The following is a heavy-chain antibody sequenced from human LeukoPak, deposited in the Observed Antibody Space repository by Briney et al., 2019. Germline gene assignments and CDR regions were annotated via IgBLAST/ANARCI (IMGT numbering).Heavy chain of an antibody. V-gene: IGHV3-33*08. CDR1: GFTFSSCA. CDR3: ARVPRGYSGYDLDY. Sequence: GRSLRLSCAASGFTFSSCAMHWVRQAPGKGLEWVAVIWYDGSNKYYADSVKGRFTISRDNSKNTLYLQMNSLRAEDTAVYYCARVPRGYSGYDLDYWGQGTLVTVSS. J-gene: IGHJ4*02. D-gene: IGHD5-12*01. CDR2: IWYDGSNK.